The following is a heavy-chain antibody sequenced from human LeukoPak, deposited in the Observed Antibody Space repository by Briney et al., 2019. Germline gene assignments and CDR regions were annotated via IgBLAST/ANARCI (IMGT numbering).Heavy chain of an antibody. CDR3: ARDHSMTTVTMCDY. D-gene: IGHD4-4*01. CDR2: INPNSGGT. J-gene: IGHJ4*02. V-gene: IGHV1-2*02. Sequence: ASVKVSCTASGCTFTGYYMHWVRQAPGQGLEWMGWINPNSGGTNYAQKFQGRVTMTRDTSISTAYMELSRLRSDDTAVYYCARDHSMTTVTMCDYWGQGTLVTVSS. CDR1: GCTFTGYY.